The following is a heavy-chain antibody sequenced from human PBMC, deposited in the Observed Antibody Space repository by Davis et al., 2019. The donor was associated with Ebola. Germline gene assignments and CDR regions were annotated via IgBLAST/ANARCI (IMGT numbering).Heavy chain of an antibody. J-gene: IGHJ6*02. D-gene: IGHD2-15*01. CDR1: GFTFSSYS. V-gene: IGHV3-21*01. CDR2: ISSSSSYI. CDR3: ARSGGSDTYYYYGMDV. Sequence: GESLKISCAASGFTFSSYSMNWVRQAPGKGLEWVSSISSSSSYIYYADSVKGRFTISRDNAKNSLYLQMNSLRAEDTAVYYCARSGGSDTYYYYGMDVWGQGTTVTVSS.